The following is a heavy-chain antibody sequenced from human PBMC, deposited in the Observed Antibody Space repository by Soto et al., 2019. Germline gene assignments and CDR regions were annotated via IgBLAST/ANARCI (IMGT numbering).Heavy chain of an antibody. V-gene: IGHV5-10-1*01. D-gene: IGHD6-13*01. J-gene: IGHJ6*02. CDR3: ARRKQQTVPEADV. Sequence: GESLNISCKGSGYSFTTYWISWVRQMPGKGLEWMGRIDPTDSYTNYSPSFQGHVTISADKSISTAYLQWSSLKASDTAMYYCARRKQQTVPEADVWGQGTTVTVSS. CDR2: IDPTDSYT. CDR1: GYSFTTYW.